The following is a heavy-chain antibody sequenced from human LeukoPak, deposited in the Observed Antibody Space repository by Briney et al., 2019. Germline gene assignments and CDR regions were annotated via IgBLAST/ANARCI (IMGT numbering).Heavy chain of an antibody. CDR3: ARGHYGMDV. CDR1: GFSFSGHW. V-gene: IGHV3-74*01. Sequence: GGSLRLSCTASGFSFSGHWMHWARQLPGKGLVWVSRISPTGSTTSYADSVKGRFTVSRDNAKNTLYLQVNNLRAEDTAVYYCARGHYGMDVWGQGTTVTVSS. CDR2: ISPTGSTT. J-gene: IGHJ6*02.